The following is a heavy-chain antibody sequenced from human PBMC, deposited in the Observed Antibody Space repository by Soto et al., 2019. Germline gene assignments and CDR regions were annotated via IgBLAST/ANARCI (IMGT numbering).Heavy chain of an antibody. CDR3: ARDSPYSSSWYVEQYYYYGMDV. CDR2: ISAYNGNT. CDR1: GYTFTSYG. V-gene: IGHV1-18*01. J-gene: IGHJ6*02. D-gene: IGHD6-13*01. Sequence: QVQLVQSGAEVKKPGASVKVSCKASGYTFTSYGISWVRQAPGQGLEWMGWISAYNGNTNYAQKLQGRVTMTTDTSTSTAYRELRSLRSDDTAVYYCARDSPYSSSWYVEQYYYYGMDVWGQGTTVTVSS.